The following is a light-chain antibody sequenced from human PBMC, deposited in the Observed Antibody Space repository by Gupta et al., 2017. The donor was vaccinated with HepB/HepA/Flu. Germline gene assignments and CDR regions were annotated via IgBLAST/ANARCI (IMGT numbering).Light chain of an antibody. V-gene: IGKV3-11*01. CDR2: DAS. CDR1: QSVSSY. Sequence: EIVLTQSPATLSLSPGERATLSCRARQSVSSYLAWYQQKPGQAPRLLIYDASNRATGRPARFSGSGSGTDFTLTISSLEPEDFAVYYCQQRSNWPTFGQGTKVEIK. CDR3: QQRSNWPT. J-gene: IGKJ1*01.